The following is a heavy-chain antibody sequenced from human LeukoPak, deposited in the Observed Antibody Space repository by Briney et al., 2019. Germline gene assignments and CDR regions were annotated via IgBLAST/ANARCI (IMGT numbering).Heavy chain of an antibody. V-gene: IGHV1-2*02. Sequence: VASVKVSCKASGYTFTGYYMHWVRQAPGQGLEWMGWINPNSGGTNYAQKLQGRVTMTTDTSTSTAYMELRSLRSDDTAVYYCAREGCSSTSCYLDYWGQGTLVTVSS. CDR3: AREGCSSTSCYLDY. J-gene: IGHJ4*02. CDR1: GYTFTGYY. CDR2: INPNSGGT. D-gene: IGHD2-2*01.